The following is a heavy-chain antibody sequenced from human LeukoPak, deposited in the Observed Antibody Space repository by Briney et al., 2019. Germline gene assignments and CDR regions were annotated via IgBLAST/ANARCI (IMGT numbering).Heavy chain of an antibody. D-gene: IGHD3-22*01. CDR3: ARSNDCSGSSCYGDWFDP. CDR2: ISPYNGNT. Sequence: ASVKVSCKASGYTFTSYGISWVRQAPGQGLEWMGWISPYNGNTNYAKKVQGRVTMTTDTTTSTAYMELRSLRSDDTAVYYCARSNDCSGSSCYGDWFDPWGQGTLVTVSS. J-gene: IGHJ5*02. CDR1: GYTFTSYG. V-gene: IGHV1-18*01.